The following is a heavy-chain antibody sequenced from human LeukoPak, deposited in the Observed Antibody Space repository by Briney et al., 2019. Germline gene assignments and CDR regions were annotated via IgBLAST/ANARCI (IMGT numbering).Heavy chain of an antibody. CDR3: ARLREIPVFGVVTKSTSYFDY. Sequence: GGSLRLSCAASGFTFTNYWISWVRQAPGKGLELVANIKQDRSEKYYVDSVKGRFTISRDNAKNSLYLQMNSLRAEDTAVYYCARLREIPVFGVVTKSTSYFDYWGQGTLVTVSS. CDR1: GFTFTNYW. J-gene: IGHJ4*02. V-gene: IGHV3-7*01. CDR2: IKQDRSEK. D-gene: IGHD3-3*01.